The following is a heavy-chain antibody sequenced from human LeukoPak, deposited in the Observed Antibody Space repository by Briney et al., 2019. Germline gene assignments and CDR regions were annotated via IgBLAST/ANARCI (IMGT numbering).Heavy chain of an antibody. Sequence: GGPLRLSCTASGFPFSSYAMQWVRQSPGKGLEYVSSICSYGCSTLYAHSVEGRFTISRDNTKNTLYLQMGRLRAEDMAVYYCAREASIVVRCSDYWGQGTLVTVSS. CDR1: GFPFSSYA. V-gene: IGHV3-64*01. CDR3: AREASIVVRCSDY. J-gene: IGHJ4*02. D-gene: IGHD6-6*01. CDR2: ICSYGCST.